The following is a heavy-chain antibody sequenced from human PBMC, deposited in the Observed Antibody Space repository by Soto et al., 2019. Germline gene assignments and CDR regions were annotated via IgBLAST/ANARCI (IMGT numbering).Heavy chain of an antibody. Sequence: QVQLQQWGAGLLKPSETLSLTCAVYGGSFSGYYWSWIRQPPGKGLEWIGEINHSGSTNYNPSLKSRVTISVDTSKNQFSLKLSSVTAADTAVYYCARDRATGFGTYDAFDIWGQGTMVTVSS. CDR1: GGSFSGYY. CDR2: INHSGST. D-gene: IGHD3-10*01. CDR3: ARDRATGFGTYDAFDI. J-gene: IGHJ3*02. V-gene: IGHV4-34*01.